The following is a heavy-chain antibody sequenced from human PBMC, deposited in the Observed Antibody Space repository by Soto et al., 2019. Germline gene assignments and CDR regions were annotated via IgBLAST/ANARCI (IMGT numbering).Heavy chain of an antibody. CDR3: ARDEWLRFEFDY. J-gene: IGHJ4*02. Sequence: ASVKVSCKASGYTFTSYDINWVRQATGQGLEWMGWMNPNSGNTGYAQKFQGRVTMTRNTSISTAYMELSSLRSEDTAVYYCARDEWLRFEFDYWGQGTLVTVSS. D-gene: IGHD5-12*01. CDR2: MNPNSGNT. CDR1: GYTFTSYD. V-gene: IGHV1-8*01.